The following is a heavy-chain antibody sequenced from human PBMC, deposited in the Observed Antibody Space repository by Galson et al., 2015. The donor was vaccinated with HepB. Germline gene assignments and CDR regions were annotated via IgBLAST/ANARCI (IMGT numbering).Heavy chain of an antibody. CDR3: AANSNDDILSFDH. D-gene: IGHD3-9*01. CDR1: GFAFPTSA. Sequence: SVKVSCKASGFAFPTSAVQWVRQARGQRLEWIGRIVVGSGDTHYAQKFRDRVTVTRDMSRRTSYMELSSLKSEDTAVYFCAANSNDDILSFDHWGQGALVTVSS. CDR2: IVVGSGDT. V-gene: IGHV1-58*01. J-gene: IGHJ4*02.